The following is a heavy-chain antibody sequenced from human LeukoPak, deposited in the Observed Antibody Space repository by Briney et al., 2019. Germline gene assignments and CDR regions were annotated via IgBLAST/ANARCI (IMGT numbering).Heavy chain of an antibody. CDR1: GGTFSSYA. Sequence: GASVKVSCKASGGTFSSYAISWVRQAPGQGLEWMGGIIPIFGTANYAQKFQGRATITADKSTSTAYMELSSLRSEDTAVYYCARDRGSSSVLSWFDPWGQGTLVTVSS. J-gene: IGHJ5*02. D-gene: IGHD6-6*01. CDR3: ARDRGSSSVLSWFDP. CDR2: IIPIFGTA. V-gene: IGHV1-69*06.